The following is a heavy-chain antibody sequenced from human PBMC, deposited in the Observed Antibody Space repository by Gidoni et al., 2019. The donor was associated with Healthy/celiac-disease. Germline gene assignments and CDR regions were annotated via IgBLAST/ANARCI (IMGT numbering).Heavy chain of an antibody. CDR2: IRGSGGST. V-gene: IGHV3-23*01. J-gene: IGHJ1*01. CDR3: AKGSAWELLSAEYFQH. CDR1: GFTFSSYA. D-gene: IGHD1-26*01. Sequence: EVQLLESGGGLVQPGGSLRLSCAASGFTFSSYAMSWVRQAPGKGLEWVSGIRGSGGSTYYADSVKGRFTISRDNSKNTLYLQMNSLRAEDTAVYYCAKGSAWELLSAEYFQHWGQGTLVTVSS.